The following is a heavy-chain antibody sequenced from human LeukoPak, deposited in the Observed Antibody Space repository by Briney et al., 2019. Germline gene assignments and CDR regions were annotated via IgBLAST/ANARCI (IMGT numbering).Heavy chain of an antibody. CDR1: GGTFSSYA. CDR2: IIPIFGTA. J-gene: IGHJ4*02. Sequence: GASVKVSCEASGGTFSSYAISWVRQAPGQGLEWMGGIIPIFGTANYAQKFQGRVTITADESTSTAYMELSSLRSEDTAVYYCARQKTILERSLDYWGQGTLVTVSS. CDR3: ARQKTILERSLDY. V-gene: IGHV1-69*13. D-gene: IGHD2/OR15-2a*01.